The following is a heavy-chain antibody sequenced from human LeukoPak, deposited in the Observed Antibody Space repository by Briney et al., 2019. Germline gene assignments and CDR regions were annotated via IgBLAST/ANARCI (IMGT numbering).Heavy chain of an antibody. CDR1: GYTLTELS. Sequence: ASVKVSCKVSGYTLTELSMHWVRQAPGKGVEWMGGFYPEDGETIYAQKFQGRVTMTEDTSTDTAYMELSSLRSEDTAVYYCATSRPARTFYYYYGMDVWGQGTTVTVSS. D-gene: IGHD6-6*01. V-gene: IGHV1-24*01. J-gene: IGHJ6*02. CDR3: ATSRPARTFYYYYGMDV. CDR2: FYPEDGET.